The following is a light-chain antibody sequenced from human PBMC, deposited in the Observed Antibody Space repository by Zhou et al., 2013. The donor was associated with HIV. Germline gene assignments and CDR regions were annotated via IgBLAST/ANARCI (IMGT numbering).Light chain of an antibody. CDR1: QSVSNF. Sequence: ETVLTQSPATLSLSPGDRANLSCRASQSVSNFLAWYQQKPGQAPRLLIYGTSTRATGIPGRFSGSGSGTEFTLTISRLEPEDFAVYYCQHYGVSPYTFGPGTKLEI. CDR3: QHYGVSPYT. V-gene: IGKV3-20*01. CDR2: GTS. J-gene: IGKJ2*01.